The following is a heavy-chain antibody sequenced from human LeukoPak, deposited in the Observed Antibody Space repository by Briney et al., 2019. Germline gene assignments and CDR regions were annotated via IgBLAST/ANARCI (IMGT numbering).Heavy chain of an antibody. V-gene: IGHV3-23*01. J-gene: IGHJ4*02. CDR1: GFTFSSYA. CDR2: ISGSGGST. CDR3: AKDTLDIVVVPAAMHAGYFGY. D-gene: IGHD2-2*03. Sequence: GGSLRLSCTASGFTFSSYAMSWVRQAPGKGLEWVSAISGSGGSTYYADSVKGRFTISRDNSKNTLYLQMNSLRAEDTAVYYCAKDTLDIVVVPAAMHAGYFGYWGQGTLVTVSS.